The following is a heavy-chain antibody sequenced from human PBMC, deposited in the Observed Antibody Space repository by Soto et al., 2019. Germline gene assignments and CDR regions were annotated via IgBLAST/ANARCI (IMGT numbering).Heavy chain of an antibody. Sequence: SLTCAVYGGSFSGYYWSWIRQPPGKGLEWIGEINHSGSTNYNPSLKSRVTISVDTSKNQFSLKLSSVTAADTAVYYCARRIYDFWSGYYSRSYYFDYWGQGTLVTVSS. D-gene: IGHD3-3*01. J-gene: IGHJ4*02. CDR2: INHSGST. CDR3: ARRIYDFWSGYYSRSYYFDY. V-gene: IGHV4-34*01. CDR1: GGSFSGYY.